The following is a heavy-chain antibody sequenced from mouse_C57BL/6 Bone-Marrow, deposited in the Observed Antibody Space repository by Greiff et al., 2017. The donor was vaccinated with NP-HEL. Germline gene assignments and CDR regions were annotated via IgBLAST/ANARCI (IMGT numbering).Heavy chain of an antibody. D-gene: IGHD2-12*01. CDR2: INPNNGGT. J-gene: IGHJ3*01. CDR1: GYTFTDYN. CDR3: ARNDGGFAY. V-gene: IGHV1-22*01. Sequence: EVKLQQSGPELVKPGASVKMSCKASGYTFTDYNMHWVKQSHGKSLEWFGYINPNNGGTSYNQKFKGKATLTVNKSSSKADMELRSLTSEDSAVYYCARNDGGFAYWGQGTLVTVSA.